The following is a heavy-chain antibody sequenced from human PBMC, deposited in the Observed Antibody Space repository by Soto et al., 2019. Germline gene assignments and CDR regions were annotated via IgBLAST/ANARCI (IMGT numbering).Heavy chain of an antibody. CDR2: IYHSGST. CDR3: ARDRRGYCSGGSCYSGGFDY. CDR1: SGSISSSNW. D-gene: IGHD2-15*01. J-gene: IGHJ4*02. Sequence: SETLSLTCAVSSGSISSSNWWSWVRQPPGKGLEWIGEIYHSGSTNYNPSLKSRVTISVDKSKNQFSLKLSSVTAADTAVYYCARDRRGYCSGGSCYSGGFDYWGQGTLVTVSS. V-gene: IGHV4-4*02.